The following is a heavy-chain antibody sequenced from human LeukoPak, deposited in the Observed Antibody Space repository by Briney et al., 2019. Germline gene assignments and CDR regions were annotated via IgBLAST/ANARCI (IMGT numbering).Heavy chain of an antibody. CDR1: RFTFSNYW. Sequence: GGSLRLSCAASRFTFSNYWMHWVRQTPGEGLVCVSLIKGDGSSTTYADSVKGRFTISRDNAKNTVYLQMNSLRAEDTAVYYCARGNYHAMDVWGQGTTVTVSS. V-gene: IGHV3-74*01. J-gene: IGHJ6*02. CDR2: IKGDGSST. CDR3: ARGNYHAMDV.